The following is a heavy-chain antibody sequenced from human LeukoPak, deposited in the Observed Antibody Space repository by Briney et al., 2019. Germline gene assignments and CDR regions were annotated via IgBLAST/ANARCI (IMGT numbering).Heavy chain of an antibody. Sequence: SQTLSLTCTVSGGSLSSSSYYWGWVRQPPGKGLEWIGSIYYSGSTYYNPSLKSRVTISVDTSKNQFSLKLSSVTAADTAVYYCARRGSIVGATRPFDYWGQGTLVTVSS. V-gene: IGHV4-39*01. J-gene: IGHJ4*02. D-gene: IGHD1-26*01. CDR2: IYYSGST. CDR1: GGSLSSSSYY. CDR3: ARRGSIVGATRPFDY.